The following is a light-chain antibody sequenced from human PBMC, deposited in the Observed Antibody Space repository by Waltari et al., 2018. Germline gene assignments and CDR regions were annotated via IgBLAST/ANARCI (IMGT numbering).Light chain of an antibody. V-gene: IGKV1-5*03. J-gene: IGKJ1*01. CDR1: QSVNRW. Sequence: DIQMTQSTSTPSASVGERVTIPCRASQSVNRWLAWYLQKPGKAPELLIYETSNLESGVPSRFSGSGSGKEFTLTISSLQPDDFGTYCCQQYVNYWTFGQGTKVEIK. CDR2: ETS. CDR3: QQYVNYWT.